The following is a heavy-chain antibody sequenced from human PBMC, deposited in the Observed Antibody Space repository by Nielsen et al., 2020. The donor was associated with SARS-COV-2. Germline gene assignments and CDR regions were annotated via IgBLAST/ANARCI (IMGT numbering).Heavy chain of an antibody. J-gene: IGHJ4*02. D-gene: IGHD1-20*01. CDR3: ARDRDTLRERTNWNDYAY. CDR2: ISTHNGNT. Sequence: ASVKVSCKASGYTFTSYGISWVRQAPGQGLEWMGWISTHNGNTNFAQKPQGGVTLTTGTSTNTVYMVLRSLRSDDTAVYYCARDRDTLRERTNWNDYAYWGQGTLVTVSS. V-gene: IGHV1-18*01. CDR1: GYTFTSYG.